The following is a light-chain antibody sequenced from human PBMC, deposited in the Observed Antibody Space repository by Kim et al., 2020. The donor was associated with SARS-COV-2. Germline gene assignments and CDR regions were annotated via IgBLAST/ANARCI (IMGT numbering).Light chain of an antibody. Sequence: VSPGQTTSITCSGDKLGDKYASWYQQKPGQSPVLVIYQDTQRPSGIPERFSGSNSGNTATLTISGTQAMDEADYYCQAWDSSTVIFGGGTQLTVL. CDR3: QAWDSSTVI. CDR2: QDT. V-gene: IGLV3-1*01. CDR1: KLGDKY. J-gene: IGLJ2*01.